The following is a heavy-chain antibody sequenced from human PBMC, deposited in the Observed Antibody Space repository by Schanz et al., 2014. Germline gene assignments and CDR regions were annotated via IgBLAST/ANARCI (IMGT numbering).Heavy chain of an antibody. J-gene: IGHJ6*02. V-gene: IGHV1-46*01. D-gene: IGHD3-9*01. CDR1: GGTFSSST. CDR3: AKVDRTRYYAMDV. Sequence: QVQLVQSGAEVKKPGSSVKVSCKASGGTFSSSTLTWVRQAPGQGLEWMGKINPSGGSTSYAQKFQGRVTMTRDTSTSTVYMELSSLRSEDTAVYYCAKVDRTRYYAMDVWGQGTTVTVSS. CDR2: INPSGGST.